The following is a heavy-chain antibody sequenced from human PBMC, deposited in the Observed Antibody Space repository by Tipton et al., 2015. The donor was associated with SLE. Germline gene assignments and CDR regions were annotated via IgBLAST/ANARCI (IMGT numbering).Heavy chain of an antibody. D-gene: IGHD3-10*01. CDR1: GFTFSIYW. CDR3: ARERTGSGFDAFDI. J-gene: IGHJ3*02. V-gene: IGHV4-34*01. Sequence: LRLSCAASGFTFSIYWMNWVRQAPGKGLEWIGEINHSGSTNYNPSLKSRVTISLDTSKNQFSLKLSSMTAADTAVYYCARERTGSGFDAFDIWGQGTMVTVSS. CDR2: INHSGST.